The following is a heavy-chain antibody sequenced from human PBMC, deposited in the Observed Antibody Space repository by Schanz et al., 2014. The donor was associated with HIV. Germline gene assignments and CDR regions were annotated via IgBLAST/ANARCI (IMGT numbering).Heavy chain of an antibody. CDR1: GGSFSGHY. CDR3: AKDHLPYGVDS. D-gene: IGHD2-21*01. J-gene: IGHJ4*02. CDR2: IYQSGGT. Sequence: QVHLQESGPGLVKPSQTLSLTCVVYGGSFSGHYWSWIRQSPGKGLEWIGEIYQSGGTDYSPSFKSRITMSLDTSKNQVSLNLRFVTAEDTGIYYCAKDHLPYGVDSWGQGTLVTVSS. V-gene: IGHV4-34*10.